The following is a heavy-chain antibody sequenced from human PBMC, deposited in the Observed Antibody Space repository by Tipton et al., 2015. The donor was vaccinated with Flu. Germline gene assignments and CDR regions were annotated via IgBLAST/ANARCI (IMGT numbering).Heavy chain of an antibody. CDR1: GGSFSGYY. J-gene: IGHJ6*02. Sequence: TLSLTCAVYGGSFSGYYWSWIRQPPGKGLEWIGEINHSGSTNYNPSLKSRVTISVDTSKNQFSLKLSSVTAADTAVYYCARDTHYYDSSGYYYPNYYYYGMDVWGQGTTVTVSS. V-gene: IGHV4-34*01. D-gene: IGHD3-22*01. CDR2: INHSGST. CDR3: ARDTHYYDSSGYYYPNYYYYGMDV.